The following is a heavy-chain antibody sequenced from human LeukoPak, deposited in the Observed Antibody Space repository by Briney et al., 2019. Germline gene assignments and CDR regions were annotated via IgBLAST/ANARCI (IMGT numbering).Heavy chain of an antibody. V-gene: IGHV3-23*01. J-gene: IGHJ4*02. CDR2: IGGSCGST. CDR1: GFTFSSYA. D-gene: IGHD4/OR15-4a*01. CDR3: ATYDYGRVY. Sequence: PGGSLRLSCAASGFTFSSYAMSWVRQAPGKGLEWVSAIGGSCGSTYYADSVKGRFTISRDNSKNTLYLQMNSLRAEDTAVYYCATYDYGRVYWGQGTLVTVSS.